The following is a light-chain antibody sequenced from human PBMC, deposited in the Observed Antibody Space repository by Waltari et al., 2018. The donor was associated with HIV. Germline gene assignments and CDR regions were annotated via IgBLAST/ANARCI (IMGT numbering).Light chain of an antibody. Sequence: QSVLSQPPSASGTPGQKVTISCSGSTSNIGSNDVFWYQHLPGAAPKLHMYRHDPRPSGVPDRFSGSTSGTSASLAISGPRSEDEADYTCATWDDSLSGVVFGGGTKLNVL. CDR1: TSNIGSND. V-gene: IGLV1-47*01. CDR2: RHD. J-gene: IGLJ2*01. CDR3: ATWDDSLSGVV.